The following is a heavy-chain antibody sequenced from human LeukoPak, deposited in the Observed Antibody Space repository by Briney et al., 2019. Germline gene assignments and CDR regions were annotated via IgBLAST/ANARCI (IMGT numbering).Heavy chain of an antibody. V-gene: IGHV3-21*01. CDR1: GFTFSSYS. Sequence: GGSLRLSCAASGFTFSSYSMNWVRQAPGKGLEWVSSISSRSSSYIYYADSVKGRFTISRDNAKNSLYLQMNSLRAEDTAVYYCAREGGDYDFDYWGQGTLVTVSS. D-gene: IGHD4-17*01. J-gene: IGHJ4*02. CDR3: AREGGDYDFDY. CDR2: ISSRSSSYI.